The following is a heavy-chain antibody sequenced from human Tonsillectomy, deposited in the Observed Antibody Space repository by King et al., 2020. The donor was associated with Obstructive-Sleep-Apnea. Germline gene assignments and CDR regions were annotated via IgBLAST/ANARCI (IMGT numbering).Heavy chain of an antibody. J-gene: IGHJ4*02. Sequence: VQLVESGGGLVKPGGSLRLSCVASGFTFSNAWMSWVRQAPGKGLEWVGRLNSKTDGGTTDYAAPVKGRFTISRDDSKNTPYLQMNSLNTEDTAVYYCTTVYISGYSPLDYWGQGTLVTVSS. CDR3: TTVYISGYSPLDY. CDR2: LNSKTDGGTT. V-gene: IGHV3-15*01. CDR1: GFTFSNAW. D-gene: IGHD3-22*01.